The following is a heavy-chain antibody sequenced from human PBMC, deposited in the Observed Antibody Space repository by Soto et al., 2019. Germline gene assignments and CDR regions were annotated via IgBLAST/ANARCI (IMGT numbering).Heavy chain of an antibody. V-gene: IGHV4-31*03. D-gene: IGHD3-9*01. J-gene: IGHJ6*02. Sequence: PSETLSLTCTVSGGSISSGGYYWSWIRQHPGKGLEWIGYIYYSGSTYYNPSLKSRVTISVDTSKNQFSLKLSSVTAADTAVYHCARDSGVQGFKGYFDWFRRPYYYGMDVWGQGTTVTVSS. CDR2: IYYSGST. CDR1: GGSISSGGYY. CDR3: ARDSGVQGFKGYFDWFRRPYYYGMDV.